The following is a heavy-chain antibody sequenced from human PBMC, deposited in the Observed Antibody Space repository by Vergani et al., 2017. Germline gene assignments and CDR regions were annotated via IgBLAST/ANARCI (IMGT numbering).Heavy chain of an antibody. J-gene: IGHJ6*02. V-gene: IGHV3-48*01. Sequence: EVQLVESGGGLVQPGGSLRLSCAASGFTFSIYSMNWVRQAPGKGLEWVSYISSTSSTIYYADSVKGRFTISRDNSKDTLYLQMNSLRVEDTAIYYCAKARDPNCKGGNCYSYYYGLDLWGQGTTVTVSS. CDR3: AKARDPNCKGGNCYSYYYGLDL. CDR2: ISSTSSTI. D-gene: IGHD2-21*01. CDR1: GFTFSIYS.